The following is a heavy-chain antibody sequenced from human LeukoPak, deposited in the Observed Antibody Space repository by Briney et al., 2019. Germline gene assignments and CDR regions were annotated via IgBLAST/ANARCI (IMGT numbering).Heavy chain of an antibody. CDR2: IRGGGGSA. J-gene: IGHJ3*02. D-gene: IGHD4-17*01. Sequence: PGGSLRLSCTASGFTFSAYAMMWVRQAPGKGLEWVSAIRGGGGSAFYADSVKGRFTISRDNSKYTLFLQMNSLRAEDTAVYYCARDPNGDYIGAFDMWGPGTMVTVSS. CDR1: GFTFSAYA. V-gene: IGHV3-23*01. CDR3: ARDPNGDYIGAFDM.